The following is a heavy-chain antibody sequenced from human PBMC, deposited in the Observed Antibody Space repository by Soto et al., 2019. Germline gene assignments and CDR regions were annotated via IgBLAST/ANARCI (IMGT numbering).Heavy chain of an antibody. CDR2: INAGNDFI. D-gene: IGHD3-16*01. Sequence: QVQLVQSGAEVREPGASVKVSCKASGYSFTDYVIHWVRQAPGQRLEWMGWINAGNDFIKYSQKFQDRVTITRDTSASTAYMELSSLRSEDTAVYYCARGVWGHDYWGQGTLVTVSS. CDR1: GYSFTDYV. J-gene: IGHJ4*02. V-gene: IGHV1-3*01. CDR3: ARGVWGHDY.